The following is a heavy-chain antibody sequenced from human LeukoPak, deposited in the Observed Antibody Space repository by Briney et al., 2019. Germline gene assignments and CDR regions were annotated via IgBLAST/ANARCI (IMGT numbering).Heavy chain of an antibody. J-gene: IGHJ3*02. D-gene: IGHD1-1*01. CDR2: IKSKTDGGTT. CDR1: GFTFSNAW. Sequence: GGSLRLSCAASGFTFSNAWMSWVRQAPGKGLEWVGRIKSKTDGGTTDYAAPVKGRFTISRDDSKNTLYLQMNSLKTEDTAVYYCTTVRIRYNWNDADAFDIWGQGTMVTVSS. CDR3: TTVRIRYNWNDADAFDI. V-gene: IGHV3-15*01.